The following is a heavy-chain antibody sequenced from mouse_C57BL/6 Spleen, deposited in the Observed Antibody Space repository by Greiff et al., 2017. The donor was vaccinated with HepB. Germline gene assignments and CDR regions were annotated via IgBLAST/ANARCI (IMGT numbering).Heavy chain of an antibody. CDR1: GYSITSGYY. CDR2: ISYDGSN. J-gene: IGHJ4*01. CDR3: ARDQGDYDEGYAVDY. Sequence: EVKLQESGPGLVKPSQSLSLTCSVTGYSITSGYYWNWIRQFPGTKLEWMGYISYDGSNNYHPSLKNRISITRDTSKHQLFLQLNSVTTEDTATYYCARDQGDYDEGYAVDYWGQGTSVTVSS. D-gene: IGHD2-4*01. V-gene: IGHV3-6*01.